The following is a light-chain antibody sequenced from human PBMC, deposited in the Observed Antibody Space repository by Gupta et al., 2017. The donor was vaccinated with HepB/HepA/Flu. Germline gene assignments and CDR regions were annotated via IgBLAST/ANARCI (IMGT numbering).Light chain of an antibody. J-gene: IGKJ4*01. CDR1: RGIIHS. V-gene: IGKV1-16*02. CDR2: GAS. CDR3: QQEHLYPFT. Sequence: DIKMTHAPTSLSASVGDRVTITCRASRGIIHSLAWFQQKPGGAPRSLIYGASSLQGGVSSNFIGSGSGTDFTLTIRSLQPEDFATYYCQQEHLYPFTFGGGTKVEIK.